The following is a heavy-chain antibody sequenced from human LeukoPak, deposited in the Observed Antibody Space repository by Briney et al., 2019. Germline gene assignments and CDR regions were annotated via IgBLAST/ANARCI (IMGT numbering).Heavy chain of an antibody. D-gene: IGHD1-26*01. J-gene: IGHJ4*02. CDR1: GFTFSSYW. CDR3: AKDRFPWEPKKAFDY. V-gene: IGHV3-74*01. CDR2: INTDGSST. Sequence: PGGSLRLSCAASGFTFSSYWMHWVRQAPGKGLVWVSRINTDGSSTSYADSVKGRFTISRDNAKNTLYLQMNSLRAEDTAVYYCAKDRFPWEPKKAFDYWGQGTLVTISS.